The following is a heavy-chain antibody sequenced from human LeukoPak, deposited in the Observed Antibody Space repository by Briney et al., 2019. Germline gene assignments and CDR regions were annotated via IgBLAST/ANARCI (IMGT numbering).Heavy chain of an antibody. D-gene: IGHD5-18*01. CDR2: MNPNSGNT. CDR1: GYTFTSYD. V-gene: IGHV1-8*01. CDR3: ARDLTRGYSYGYSGY. J-gene: IGHJ4*02. Sequence: GASVKVSCKASGYTFTSYDINWVRQATGQGLEWMGWMNPNSGNTGYAQKFQGRVTMTTDTSTSTAYMELRSLRSDDTAVYYCARDLTRGYSYGYSGYWGQGTLVTVSS.